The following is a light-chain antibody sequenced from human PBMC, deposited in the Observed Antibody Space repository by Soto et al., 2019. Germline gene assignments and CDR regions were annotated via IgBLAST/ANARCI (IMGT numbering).Light chain of an antibody. J-gene: IGKJ1*01. V-gene: IGKV3-20*01. Sequence: EIVLTHSPGTLSLSPCERATLSCRASQSVSSSYLAWYQQKPGQAPRLLIYGASSRATGIPDRLSGSGSGTDFTLTISRLEPEDFAVYYCQQFRTFGQGTKVDI. CDR2: GAS. CDR3: QQFRT. CDR1: QSVSSSY.